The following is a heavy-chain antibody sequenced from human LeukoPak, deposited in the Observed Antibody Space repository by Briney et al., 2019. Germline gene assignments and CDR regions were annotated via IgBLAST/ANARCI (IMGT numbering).Heavy chain of an antibody. J-gene: IGHJ4*02. D-gene: IGHD1-1*01. CDR1: GFTFDNAW. CDR3: STGGGTSDY. CDR2: IRSRTAGGTT. Sequence: GGSLGLSCVVSGFTFDNAWMSWVRQAPGKGLEWVGRIRSRTAGGTTDYGAPVKGRFTISRDDSKNTVYLQMNNLKMEDTAIYYCSTGGGTSDYWGQGTLVTVSS. V-gene: IGHV3-15*01.